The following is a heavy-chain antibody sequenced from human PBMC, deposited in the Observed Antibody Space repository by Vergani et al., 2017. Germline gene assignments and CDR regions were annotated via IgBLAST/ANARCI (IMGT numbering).Heavy chain of an antibody. CDR1: GGSISSYY. J-gene: IGHJ4*02. CDR2: IYYSGST. D-gene: IGHD3-22*01. CDR3: ARSYYYDSSGYYHFDY. Sequence: QVQLQESGPGLVKPSETLSLTCTVSGGSISSYYWSWIRQHPGKGLEWIGYIYYSGSTYYNPSLKSRVTISVDTSKNQFSLKLSSVTAADTAVYYCARSYYYDSSGYYHFDYWGQGTLVTVSS. V-gene: IGHV4-59*06.